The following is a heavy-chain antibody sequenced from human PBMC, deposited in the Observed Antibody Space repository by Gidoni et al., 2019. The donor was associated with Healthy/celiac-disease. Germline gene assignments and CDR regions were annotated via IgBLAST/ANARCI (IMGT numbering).Heavy chain of an antibody. J-gene: IGHJ6*02. CDR1: GYTFTAYD. CDR2: INPNSGGT. V-gene: IGHV1-2*06. Sequence: QVQLVQSGAEVQKPGASVKVSCTASGYTFTAYDMHWVRQDPGQGREWMGRINPNSGGTNYAQKFQGRVTMTRDTSISTAYMELSRLRSDDTAVYYCARDMVGATVYYYYYGMDVWGQGTTVTVSS. CDR3: ARDMVGATVYYYYYGMDV. D-gene: IGHD1-26*01.